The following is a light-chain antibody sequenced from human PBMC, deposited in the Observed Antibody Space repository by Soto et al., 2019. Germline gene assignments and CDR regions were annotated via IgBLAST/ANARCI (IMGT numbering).Light chain of an antibody. J-gene: IGKJ1*01. CDR3: QQTLRIPRT. CDR2: ESS. V-gene: IGKV1-39*01. Sequence: DMQLTQSPSSLSASVGDRVTITCRASQNVRSYLNWYQQKPGKAPKLLISESSILESGVPSKFSGDGYGTDITLTIRKLPPEEFSIYYWQQTLRIPRTFGQGTRVEIK. CDR1: QNVRSY.